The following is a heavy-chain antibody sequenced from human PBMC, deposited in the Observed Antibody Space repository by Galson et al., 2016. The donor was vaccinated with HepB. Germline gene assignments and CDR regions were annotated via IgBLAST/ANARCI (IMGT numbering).Heavy chain of an antibody. CDR2: INSDGSIT. Sequence: SLRLSCAASGFMFSRYWMQWVRQAPGKGLVWVSRINSDGSITSYADSVKGRFTISRDSAKNTLFLQMNSLRAEDTAVYYCVRVQPPYGYSSDWYSVEEPDYWGQGILVTVSS. CDR3: VRVQPPYGYSSDWYSVEEPDY. V-gene: IGHV3-74*01. J-gene: IGHJ4*02. D-gene: IGHD6-19*01. CDR1: GFMFSRYW.